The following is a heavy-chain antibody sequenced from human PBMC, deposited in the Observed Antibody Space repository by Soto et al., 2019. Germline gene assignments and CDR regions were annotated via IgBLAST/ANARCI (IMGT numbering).Heavy chain of an antibody. Sequence: QLQLQESGPGLVKPSETLSLTCTVSGGSISSSSYYWGWIRQPPGKGLEWIGSIYYSGSTYYNPSLQSRVTISEDTSKNQFSLKLSSVTAADTAVYYCARRRRYYDILTGYLMVGQIDYWGQGTLVTVSS. J-gene: IGHJ4*02. CDR3: ARRRRYYDILTGYLMVGQIDY. V-gene: IGHV4-39*01. D-gene: IGHD3-9*01. CDR1: GGSISSSSYY. CDR2: IYYSGST.